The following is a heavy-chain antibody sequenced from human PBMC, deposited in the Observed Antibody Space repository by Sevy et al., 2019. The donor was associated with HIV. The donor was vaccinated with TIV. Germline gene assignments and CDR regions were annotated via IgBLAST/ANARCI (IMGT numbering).Heavy chain of an antibody. D-gene: IGHD5-18*01. J-gene: IGHJ4*02. CDR3: ARGIFSYGYWREFDY. V-gene: IGHV4-59*01. CDR1: GGSISSFY. CDR2: ITYSGNT. Sequence: SETLSLTCTVSGGSISSFYWNWIRQSPGKGLEWIGYITYSGNTNYNPSLKSRVTISVATSKNQFSLKLSSVTAADTDVYYCARGIFSYGYWREFDYWGQGNLVTVSS.